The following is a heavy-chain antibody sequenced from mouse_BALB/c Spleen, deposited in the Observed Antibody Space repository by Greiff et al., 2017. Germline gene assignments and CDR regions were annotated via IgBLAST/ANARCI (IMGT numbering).Heavy chain of an antibody. V-gene: IGHV5-9-4*01. CDR3: ARGAYGNHYFDY. CDR2: ISSGGSYT. CDR1: GFTFSSYA. Sequence: EVKLVESGGGLVKPGGSLKLSCAASGFTFSSYAMSWVRQSPEKRLEWVAEISSGGSYTYYPDTVTGRFTISRDNAKNTLYLEMSSLRSEDTAMYYCARGAYGNHYFDYWGQGTTRTVSS. J-gene: IGHJ2*01. D-gene: IGHD2-1*01.